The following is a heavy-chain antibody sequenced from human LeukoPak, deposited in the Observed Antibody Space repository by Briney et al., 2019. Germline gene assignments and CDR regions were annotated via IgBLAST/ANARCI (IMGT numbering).Heavy chain of an antibody. J-gene: IGHJ4*02. CDR2: ISGSGGST. D-gene: IGHD4-23*01. V-gene: IGHV3-23*01. CDR3: ARDITVVTYYFDY. CDR1: GFTFSSYA. Sequence: GGSLRLSCAASGFTFSSYAMSWVRQAPGKGLEWVSAISGSGGSTYYADSVKGRFTISRDNSKNTLYLQMNSLRAEDTAVYYCARDITVVTYYFDYWGQGTLVTVSS.